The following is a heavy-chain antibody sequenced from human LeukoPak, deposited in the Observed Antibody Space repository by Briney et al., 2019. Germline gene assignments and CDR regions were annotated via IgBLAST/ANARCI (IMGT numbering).Heavy chain of an antibody. V-gene: IGHV4-4*02. D-gene: IGHD3-10*01. CDR1: GGSISSSNW. Sequence: SETLSLTCAVSGGSISSSNWWSWVRQPPGKGLEWIGEIYHSGSTNYNPSLKSRVTISVDKSKNQFSLKLSSVTAADTAVYYCARWVRTASETKTYYFDYWGQGTLVTVSS. J-gene: IGHJ4*02. CDR2: IYHSGST. CDR3: ARWVRTASETKTYYFDY.